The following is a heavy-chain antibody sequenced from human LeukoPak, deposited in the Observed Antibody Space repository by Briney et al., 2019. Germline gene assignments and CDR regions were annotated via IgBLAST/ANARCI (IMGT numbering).Heavy chain of an antibody. CDR3: ARDNSEGQWLVGNWFDP. J-gene: IGHJ5*02. D-gene: IGHD6-19*01. V-gene: IGHV3-21*01. Sequence: GGSLRLSCAASGFTFSSYEMNWVRQAPGKGLEWVSSISSSSSFIYYADSVKGRFTISRDNARNSLYLQVNSLRAEDTAVYYCARDNSEGQWLVGNWFDPWGQGTLVTVSS. CDR1: GFTFSSYE. CDR2: ISSSSSFI.